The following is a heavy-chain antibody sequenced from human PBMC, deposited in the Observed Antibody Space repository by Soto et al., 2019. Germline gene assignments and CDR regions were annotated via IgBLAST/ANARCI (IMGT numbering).Heavy chain of an antibody. CDR2: ISSSSIYT. Sequence: QVQLVESGGGLVKPGGSLRLSCVASGFSISDDYMTWIRQAPGKGLEWVSHISSSSIYTSYAHSVKGRFTISRDNAKNSLYLQMNSLTSEDTAVYYWARDSGSSKYGLDVWGQGTTVIVSS. V-gene: IGHV3-11*06. CDR1: GFSISDDY. D-gene: IGHD6-13*01. J-gene: IGHJ6*02. CDR3: ARDSGSSKYGLDV.